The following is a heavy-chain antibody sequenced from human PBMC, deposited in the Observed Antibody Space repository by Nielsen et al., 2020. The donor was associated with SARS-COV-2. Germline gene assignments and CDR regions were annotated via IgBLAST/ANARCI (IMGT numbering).Heavy chain of an antibody. CDR3: ATLFVNWRGRHNGY. Sequence: SLKISCAASGFTFDDYAMHWVRQAPGKGLEWVSGISWNSGSIGYADSVKGRFTISRDNAKNSLYLQMNSLRAEDTALYYCATLFVNWRGRHNGYWGQGTLVTVSS. J-gene: IGHJ4*02. CDR2: ISWNSGSI. D-gene: IGHD1-1*01. CDR1: GFTFDDYA. V-gene: IGHV3-9*01.